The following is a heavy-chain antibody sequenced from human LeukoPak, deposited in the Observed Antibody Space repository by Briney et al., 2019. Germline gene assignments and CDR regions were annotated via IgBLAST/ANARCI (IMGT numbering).Heavy chain of an antibody. CDR3: ARVGYYESSGYYEY. CDR2: INPNSGGT. V-gene: IGHV1-2*06. CDR1: GDTFSVYA. J-gene: IGHJ4*02. D-gene: IGHD3-22*01. Sequence: GASVKVSCKASGDTFSVYAYSWVRQAPGQGLEWMGRINPNSGGTNYAQKFQGRVTITRDTSISTVYMELSRLRSDDTAVYYCARVGYYESSGYYEYWGQGTLVTVSS.